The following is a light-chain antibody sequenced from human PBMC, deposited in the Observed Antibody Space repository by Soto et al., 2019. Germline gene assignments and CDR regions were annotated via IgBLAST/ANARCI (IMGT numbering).Light chain of an antibody. V-gene: IGLV4-69*01. Sequence: QPVLTQSPSASASLGASVKLTCTLSSGHSSYVIAWHQQQPEKGPRYLMKLNSDGSHSKGDGIPDRFSGSSSGAERYLTIASLQDEDEADYYCQTWGTGIHVVFGGGTKLTVL. CDR2: LNSDGSH. CDR1: SGHSSYV. J-gene: IGLJ2*01. CDR3: QTWGTGIHVV.